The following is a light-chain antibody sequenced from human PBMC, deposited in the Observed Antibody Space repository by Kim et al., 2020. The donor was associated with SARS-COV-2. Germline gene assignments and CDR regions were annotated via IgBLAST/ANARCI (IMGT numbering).Light chain of an antibody. CDR2: GAS. V-gene: IGKV3-15*01. CDR3: HQYNNWPPT. J-gene: IGKJ1*01. Sequence: EIVMTRSPATLSVSPGERATLSCRASQSVSSNLAWYQQKPGQAPRLLIYGASTRATGIPARFSGSGSGTEFTLTISSLQSEDFAVYYCHQYNNWPPTFGQGTKVDIK. CDR1: QSVSSN.